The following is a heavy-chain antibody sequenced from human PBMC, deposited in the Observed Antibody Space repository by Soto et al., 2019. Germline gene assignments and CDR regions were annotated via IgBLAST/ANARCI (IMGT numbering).Heavy chain of an antibody. V-gene: IGHV3-30-3*01. CDR2: ISYDGSNK. CDR1: GFTFSSYA. J-gene: IGHJ6*02. Sequence: EGTLRLSCAASGFTFSSYAMHWFRQAPGKGLEWVAVISYDGSNKYYADSVKGRFTISRDNSKNTLYLQMNSLRAEDTAVYYCASEDRIMICGGVRYYYYEMDVGGQGTTVTASS. D-gene: IGHD3-16*01. CDR3: ASEDRIMICGGVRYYYYEMDV.